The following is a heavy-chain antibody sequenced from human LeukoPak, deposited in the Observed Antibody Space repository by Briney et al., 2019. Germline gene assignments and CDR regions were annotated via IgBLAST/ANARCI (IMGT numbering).Heavy chain of an antibody. J-gene: IGHJ4*02. CDR2: INPNSGGT. CDR3: ASGGYSDPNYFDY. CDR1: GYTFTGYY. Sequence: AAVKVSCKAAGYTFTGYYIHWVRQAPGQGLEWMGWINPNSGGTKYAQKFQGRVTMTRDTSISTAYMDLSRLTSDDTAVYSCASGGYSDPNYFDYWGQGTLVTVSS. V-gene: IGHV1-2*02. D-gene: IGHD3-22*01.